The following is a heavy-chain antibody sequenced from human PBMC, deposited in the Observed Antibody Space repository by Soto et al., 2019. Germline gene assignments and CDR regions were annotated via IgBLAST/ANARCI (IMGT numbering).Heavy chain of an antibody. D-gene: IGHD3-22*01. CDR1: GYSINSTSY. J-gene: IGHJ4*02. CDR2: IYDRGAT. V-gene: IGHV4-38-2*01. Sequence: SETRSLTGSFPGYSINSTSYCGSIRQPPGKGRGWIGTIYDRGATYYPPSLKDRPSISLDTSNNHFTLRLTSVAVADTAIYYCARYEYDSSGHDDEHWGQGALVTVSP. CDR3: ARYEYDSSGHDDEH.